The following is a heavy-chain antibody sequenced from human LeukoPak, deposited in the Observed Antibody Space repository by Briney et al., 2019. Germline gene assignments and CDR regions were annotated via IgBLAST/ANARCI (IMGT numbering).Heavy chain of an antibody. D-gene: IGHD4-17*01. CDR3: ARSGGPWGYGDYFDY. Sequence: PGGSLRLSCAASGFTFSSYSMNWVRQAPGKGLEWVSSISSSSSYIYYADSVKGRFTISRDNAKNSLYLQMNSLRAEDTAVYYCARSGGPWGYGDYFDYWGQGTLVTVSS. CDR2: ISSSSSYI. CDR1: GFTFSSYS. V-gene: IGHV3-21*01. J-gene: IGHJ4*02.